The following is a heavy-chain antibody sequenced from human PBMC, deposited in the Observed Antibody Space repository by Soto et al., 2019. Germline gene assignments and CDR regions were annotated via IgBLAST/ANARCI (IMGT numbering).Heavy chain of an antibody. CDR2: IYYSGIT. Sequence: SETLSLTCSVSGGSISSGYYYWSWIRPPPGKGLEWIGNIYYSGITHYNPSLKSRVTISIDTSKNQFSLKVRSVTAADTAMYYCARPARQDTVAGAFWGQGTLVTVSS. J-gene: IGHJ4*02. V-gene: IGHV4-39*01. CDR1: GGSISSGYYY. CDR3: ARPARQDTVAGAF. D-gene: IGHD6-19*01.